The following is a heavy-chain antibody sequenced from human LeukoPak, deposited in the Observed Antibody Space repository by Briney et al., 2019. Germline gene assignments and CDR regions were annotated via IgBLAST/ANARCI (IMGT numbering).Heavy chain of an antibody. CDR2: IIPIFGTA. Sequence: SVKVSCKASGGTLSSYAISWVRQAPGQGLEWMGGIIPIFGTANYAQKFQGRVTITADESTSTAYMELSSLRSEDTAVYYCARDSPDIVVVPAAWGGMDVWGKGTTVTVSS. J-gene: IGHJ6*04. CDR1: GGTLSSYA. D-gene: IGHD2-2*01. CDR3: ARDSPDIVVVPAAWGGMDV. V-gene: IGHV1-69*13.